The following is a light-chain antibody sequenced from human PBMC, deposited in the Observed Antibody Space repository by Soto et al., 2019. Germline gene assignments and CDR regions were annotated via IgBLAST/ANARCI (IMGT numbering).Light chain of an antibody. CDR2: EGS. V-gene: IGLV2-23*01. Sequence: QSALTQPASVSGSPGQSITISCTGTSSDVGSYNLVSWYQQHPGKAPKLMIYEGSKRPSGVSNRFSGSKSGNTASLRISGLQAEDEADYYCCSYAGSSTPFGGGTKLTVL. J-gene: IGLJ3*02. CDR3: CSYAGSSTP. CDR1: SSDVGSYNL.